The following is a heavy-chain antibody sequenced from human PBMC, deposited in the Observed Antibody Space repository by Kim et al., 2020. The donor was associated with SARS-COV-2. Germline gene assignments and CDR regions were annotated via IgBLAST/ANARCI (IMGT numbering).Heavy chain of an antibody. V-gene: IGHV3-9*01. Sequence: GGSLRLSCAASGFTFDDYAMHWVRQAPGKGLEWVSGISWNSGSIGYADSVKGRFTISRDNAKNSLYLQMNSLRAEDTALYYCAKDMGMATNFFDYWGQGT. CDR3: AKDMGMATNFFDY. CDR1: GFTFDDYA. CDR2: ISWNSGSI. J-gene: IGHJ4*02. D-gene: IGHD1-26*01.